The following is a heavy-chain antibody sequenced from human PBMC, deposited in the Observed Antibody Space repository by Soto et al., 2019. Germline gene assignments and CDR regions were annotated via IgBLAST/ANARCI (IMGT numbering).Heavy chain of an antibody. CDR3: ARTYGGNVDY. CDR2: FYSDGTT. Sequence: EVQLVETGGGLIQPGGSLRLSCAASGFTVSSSYMSWVRQAPGKGLEWVSLFYSDGTTDYEDSVKGRFTISRDNSQNTLYLQMNSLRAEDTAVYYCARTYGGNVDYWGQGTLVTVSS. J-gene: IGHJ4*02. V-gene: IGHV3-53*02. D-gene: IGHD4-17*01. CDR1: GFTVSSSY.